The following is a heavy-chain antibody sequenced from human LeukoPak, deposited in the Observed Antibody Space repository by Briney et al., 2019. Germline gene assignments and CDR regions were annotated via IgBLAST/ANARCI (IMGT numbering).Heavy chain of an antibody. Sequence: PGGSLRLSCAASGFTFSSYSVIWARQAPGKGLEWVSYVSSSGTTTYYADSVKGRFTISRDNGKNLVSLQMNSLRDEDTAVYYCARADRDGNKRFLDWGQRTVVPVSS. J-gene: IGHJ4*02. D-gene: IGHD5-24*01. CDR2: VSSSGTTT. V-gene: IGHV3-48*02. CDR1: GFTFSSYS. CDR3: ARADRDGNKRFLD.